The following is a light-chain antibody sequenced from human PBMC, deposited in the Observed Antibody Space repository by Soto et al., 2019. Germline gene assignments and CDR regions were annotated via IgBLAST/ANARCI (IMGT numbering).Light chain of an antibody. Sequence: EIVMTQSPATLSVSPGERATLSCRASQSVSSNLAWYQQIPGQAPRLLIYGASNRATGIPARFSGSGSGTDFTLTISSLQSEDFAVHYCQQYNNWPPYTFGQGTKVDI. CDR2: GAS. CDR1: QSVSSN. CDR3: QQYNNWPPYT. J-gene: IGKJ2*01. V-gene: IGKV3-15*01.